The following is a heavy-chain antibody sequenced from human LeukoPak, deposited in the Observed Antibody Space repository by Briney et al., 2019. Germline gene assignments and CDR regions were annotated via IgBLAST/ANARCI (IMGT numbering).Heavy chain of an antibody. J-gene: IGHJ6*03. CDR3: ARERNYYYYMDV. CDR1: GGSISSHY. CDR2: IYYSGST. Sequence: PSETLSLTCTVSGGSISSHYWSWIRQPPGKGLEWTGYIYYSGSTNYNPSLKSRVTISVDTSKNQFSLKLSSVTAADTAVYYCARERNYYYYMDVWGKGTTVTVSS. V-gene: IGHV4-59*11.